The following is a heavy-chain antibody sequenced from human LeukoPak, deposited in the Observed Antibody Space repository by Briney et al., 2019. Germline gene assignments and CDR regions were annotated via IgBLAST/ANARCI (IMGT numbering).Heavy chain of an antibody. CDR1: GRPISSYY. Sequence: SDTLSLTCTVSGRPISSYYWRWIQQPPGKGLEWIGYIDYSESTNYSPSLKSRVTISVDTSKDQFSLKLSSVTAADTAVYYCARIHCSSTSCYVRYFDYWGQGTLVTVYS. CDR2: IDYSEST. J-gene: IGHJ4*02. CDR3: ARIHCSSTSCYVRYFDY. D-gene: IGHD2-2*01. V-gene: IGHV4-59*07.